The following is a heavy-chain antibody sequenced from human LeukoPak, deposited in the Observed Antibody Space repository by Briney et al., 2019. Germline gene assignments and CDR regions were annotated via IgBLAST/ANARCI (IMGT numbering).Heavy chain of an antibody. J-gene: IGHJ3*02. D-gene: IGHD1-26*01. V-gene: IGHV1-69*05. CDR1: GGTFSSYA. CDR2: IIPIFGTA. CDR3: ARKEVGALRAFDI. Sequence: ASVKVSCKASGGTFSSYAISWVRQAPGQGLEWMGRIIPIFGTANYAQKFQRRVTITTDESTSTAYMELSSLRYEDTAVYYCARKEVGALRAFDIWGQGTMVTVSS.